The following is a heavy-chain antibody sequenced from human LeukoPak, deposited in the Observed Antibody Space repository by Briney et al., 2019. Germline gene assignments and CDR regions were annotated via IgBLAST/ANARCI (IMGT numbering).Heavy chain of an antibody. CDR1: GFTVSGNY. J-gene: IGHJ4*02. CDR2: IYSGGST. V-gene: IGHV3-53*01. CDR3: ATHRPWELQSAFDY. D-gene: IGHD1-26*01. Sequence: GGSLRLSCAASGFTVSGNYMSWVRQAPGKGLEWVSVIYSGGSTYYADSVKGRFTISRDTSKNTVYLQMNSLRAEDTAVHYCATHRPWELQSAFDYWGQGTLVTVSS.